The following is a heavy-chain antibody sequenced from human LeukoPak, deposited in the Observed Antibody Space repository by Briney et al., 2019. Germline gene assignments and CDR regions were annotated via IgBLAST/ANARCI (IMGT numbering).Heavy chain of an antibody. CDR2: IGPTGTDR. V-gene: IGHV3-21*01. CDR1: GFTFSSCG. D-gene: IGHD1-14*01. CDR3: ATETIGRHYDY. Sequence: GGSLRLSCAASGFTFSSCGFNWVRQAPGKGLEWVTSIGPTGTDRYYADSVRGRFTISRDNAKNSMYLQMDSLRDEDTAVYYCATETIGRHYDYWGQGTLLTVSS. J-gene: IGHJ4*02.